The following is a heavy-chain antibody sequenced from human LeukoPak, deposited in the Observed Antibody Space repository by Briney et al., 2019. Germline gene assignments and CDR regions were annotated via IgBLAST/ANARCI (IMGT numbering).Heavy chain of an antibody. Sequence: SETLSLTCTVSGGSISSGFYYWSWIRQPAGKGLEWIGRIYTSGTTNYNPSLKSRVTISVDTSKNQFSLRLSSVTAADTAVYYCARLYGSSTTSAFDIWGQGTMVTVSS. CDR1: GGSISSGFYY. CDR2: IYTSGTT. D-gene: IGHD1-26*01. V-gene: IGHV4-61*02. J-gene: IGHJ3*02. CDR3: ARLYGSSTTSAFDI.